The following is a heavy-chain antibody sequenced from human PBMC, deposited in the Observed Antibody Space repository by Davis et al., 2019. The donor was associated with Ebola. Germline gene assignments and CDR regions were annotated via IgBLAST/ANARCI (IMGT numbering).Heavy chain of an antibody. J-gene: IGHJ4*02. Sequence: GESLKISCAASGFTVSTNYMRWVRQAPGKGLEWVSVVYRDGTTYYSDSVKGRFTISRDISKNTLSLQMNRLRAEATAVYYCAKDLTSSGYYRFVTGVVGYWGQGTLVTVSS. CDR1: GFTVSTNY. CDR2: VYRDGTT. V-gene: IGHV3-53*01. CDR3: AKDLTSSGYYRFVTGVVGY. D-gene: IGHD3-22*01.